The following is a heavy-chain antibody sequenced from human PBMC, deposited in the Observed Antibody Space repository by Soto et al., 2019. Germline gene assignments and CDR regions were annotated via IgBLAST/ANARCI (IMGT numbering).Heavy chain of an antibody. D-gene: IGHD3-9*01. CDR3: ARCIYDILTGNNWFDP. CDR2: IYYSGST. V-gene: IGHV4-59*08. Sequence: SETLSLTCTVSGGSISSYYWSWIRQPPGKGLEWIGYIYYSGSTNYNPSLKSRVTISVDTSKNQFSLKLSSVTAADTAVYYCARCIYDILTGNNWFDPWGQGTLVTVSS. CDR1: GGSISSYY. J-gene: IGHJ5*02.